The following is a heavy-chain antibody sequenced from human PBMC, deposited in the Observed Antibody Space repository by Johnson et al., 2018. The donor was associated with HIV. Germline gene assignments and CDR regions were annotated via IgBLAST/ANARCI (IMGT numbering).Heavy chain of an antibody. V-gene: IGHV3-30*04. Sequence: VQLVESGGGVVQPGRSLRLSCAASGFTFSSYAMHWVRQAPGKGLEWVAVISYDGSNEYYADSVKGRFTISRDNSKNTLYLQMNSLRTEDTAVYYCTRGSFTDDAFDVWGLGTMVTVSS. CDR3: TRGSFTDDAFDV. J-gene: IGHJ3*01. D-gene: IGHD1-26*01. CDR2: ISYDGSNE. CDR1: GFTFSSYA.